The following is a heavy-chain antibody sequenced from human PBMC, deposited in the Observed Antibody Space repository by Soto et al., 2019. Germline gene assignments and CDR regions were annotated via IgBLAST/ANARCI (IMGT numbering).Heavy chain of an antibody. J-gene: IGHJ6*02. V-gene: IGHV5-51*01. Sequence: GESLKISCKGSGYSFTSYWIGWVRQMPGKGLEWMGIIYPGDSDTRYSPSFQGQVTISADKSISTAYLQWSSLKASDTAMYYCARLLMTTVTTYYYYYGMDVWGQGTTVTVSS. CDR3: ARLLMTTVTTYYYYYGMDV. D-gene: IGHD4-4*01. CDR2: IYPGDSDT. CDR1: GYSFTSYW.